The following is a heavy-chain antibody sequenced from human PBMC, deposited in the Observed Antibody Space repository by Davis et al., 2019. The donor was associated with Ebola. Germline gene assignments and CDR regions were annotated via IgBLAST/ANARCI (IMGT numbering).Heavy chain of an antibody. V-gene: IGHV3-7*01. D-gene: IGHD3-16*02. J-gene: IGHJ4*02. Sequence: PGGSLRLSCAASGFTFSSYSMNWVRQAPGKGLEWVAYINQDGITKHYMDSVKGRFTISIDNAKKSLYLQMSSLRAEDTAIYYCVRYDYWGQGTPVVVSS. CDR1: GFTFSSYS. CDR3: VRYDY. CDR2: INQDGITK.